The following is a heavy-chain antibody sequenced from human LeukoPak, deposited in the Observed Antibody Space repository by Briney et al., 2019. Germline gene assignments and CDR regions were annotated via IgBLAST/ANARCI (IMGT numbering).Heavy chain of an antibody. D-gene: IGHD5-24*01. V-gene: IGHV4-38-2*02. J-gene: IGHJ5*02. CDR1: GYSISGGYY. CDR2: IYHSGST. CDR3: ARDNSVRDEAWWFNP. Sequence: SETLSLTCTVSGYSISGGYYWGWIRQPPGKGLEWIGSIYHSGSTYYNPSLKSRVTISVDTSKNQFSLKLSAVTAADTAVYYCARDNSVRDEAWWFNPWGQGTLVTVSS.